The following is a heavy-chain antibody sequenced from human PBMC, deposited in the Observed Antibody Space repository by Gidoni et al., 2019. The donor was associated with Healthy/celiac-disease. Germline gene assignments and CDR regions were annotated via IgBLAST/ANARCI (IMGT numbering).Heavy chain of an antibody. Sequence: EVQLVESGGGLVQPGGSLRRSCAASGFTFSSYWMSWVRQAPGKGLEWVANIKQDGSEKYYVDSVKGRFTISRDNAKNSLYLQMNSLRAEDTAVYYCAGVNYYYYYMDVWGKGTTVTVSS. CDR1: GFTFSSYW. CDR3: AGVNYYYYYMDV. CDR2: IKQDGSEK. J-gene: IGHJ6*03. V-gene: IGHV3-7*01.